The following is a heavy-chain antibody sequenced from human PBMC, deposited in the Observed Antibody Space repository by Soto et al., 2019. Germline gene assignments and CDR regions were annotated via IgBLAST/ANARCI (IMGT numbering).Heavy chain of an antibody. V-gene: IGHV3-53*01. D-gene: IGHD2-15*01. CDR2: IYSGGST. CDR3: ARDMVRGYCSGGSCYANYSYGMDG. CDR1: GFTVSSNY. J-gene: IGHJ6*02. Sequence: GSLRLSCAASGFTVSSNYMSWVRQAPGKGLEWVSVIYSGGSTYYADSVKGRFTISRDNSKHTLYLQMNSLRAEDTAVYYCARDMVRGYCSGGSCYANYSYGMDGWGQGTTVTVSS.